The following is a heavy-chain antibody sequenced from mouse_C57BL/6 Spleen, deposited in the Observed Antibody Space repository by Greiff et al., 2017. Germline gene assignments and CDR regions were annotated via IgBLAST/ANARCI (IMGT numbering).Heavy chain of an antibody. CDR1: GFTFSDYG. CDR2: ISSGSSTI. CDR3: ARDPGGY. Sequence: DVMLVESGGGLVKPGGSLKLSCAASGFTFSDYGMHWVRQAPEKGLEWVAYISSGSSTIYYADPVKGRFTISRDNAKNTLFLQMTSLRSENTAMYYCARDPGGYGGQGTTLTVSS. J-gene: IGHJ2*01. V-gene: IGHV5-17*01.